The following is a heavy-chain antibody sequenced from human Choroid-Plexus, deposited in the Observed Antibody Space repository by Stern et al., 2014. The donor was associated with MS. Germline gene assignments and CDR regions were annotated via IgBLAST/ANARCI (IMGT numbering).Heavy chain of an antibody. D-gene: IGHD2/OR15-2a*01. CDR1: GFTLGSCA. CDR2: VSYDGSNK. V-gene: IGHV3-30*18. J-gene: IGHJ5*02. CDR3: AKDRQYLTFFFDH. Sequence: VQLVESGGGVVQPGRPLRLSCVASGFTLGSCAMHWVRQAPGKRLDQAAGVSYDGSNKYYADSVKGRFTISRDNSQNTLYMQMSSLRPEDTAVYYCAKDRQYLTFFFDHWGQGSLVTVSS.